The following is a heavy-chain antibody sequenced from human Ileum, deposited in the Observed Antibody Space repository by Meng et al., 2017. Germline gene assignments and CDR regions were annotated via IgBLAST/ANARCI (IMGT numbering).Heavy chain of an antibody. D-gene: IGHD3-16*01. CDR2: IYYNGNT. CDR3: ARPAVTTALGGFDY. CDR1: CDSIRCSSYY. Sequence: QLQLQESGPGLVKPSETLSPTSSVSCDSIRCSSYYWGWVRQPPGQGLEWIGSIYYNGNTYYSPSLKSRASISVDTSKNQFSLKLSSVTAADTAVYYCARPAVTTALGGFDYWGQGTLVTVSS. V-gene: IGHV4-39*01. J-gene: IGHJ4*02.